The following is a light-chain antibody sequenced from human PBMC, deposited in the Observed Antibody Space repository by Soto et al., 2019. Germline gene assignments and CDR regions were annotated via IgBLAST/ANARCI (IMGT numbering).Light chain of an antibody. Sequence: QSVLTQPSSVSGTPGQGVTISCSGSISNIGNNYAYWFQQLPGTAPKVLTNRNDQRPSGVPDRFSGSKSGTSASLAISGLRSEDEADYYCAAWDDTVRSYVFGTGTKVTVL. CDR2: RND. CDR1: ISNIGNNY. V-gene: IGLV1-47*01. J-gene: IGLJ1*01. CDR3: AAWDDTVRSYV.